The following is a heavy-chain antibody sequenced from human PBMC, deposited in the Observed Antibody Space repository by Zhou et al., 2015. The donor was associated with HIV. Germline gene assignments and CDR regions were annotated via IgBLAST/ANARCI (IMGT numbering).Heavy chain of an antibody. D-gene: IGHD2-2*01. J-gene: IGHJ6*02. Sequence: EVQLVESGGGLVQPGRSLRLSCGASGFTFHDHAMHWVRQAPGRGLEWVSGISWNGGRTGYADSVKGRFTISRDDAKNSLYLQMNSLRPEDTALYYCAKDVSTGYQYGLDVWGQGDHGHRLV. CDR1: GFTFHDHA. CDR3: AKDVSTGYQYGLDV. V-gene: IGHV3-9*01. CDR2: ISWNGGRT.